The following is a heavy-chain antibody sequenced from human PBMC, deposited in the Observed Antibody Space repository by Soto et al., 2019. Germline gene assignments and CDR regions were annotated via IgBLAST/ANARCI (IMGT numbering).Heavy chain of an antibody. CDR1: GFIFGDYA. Sequence: EVQLVESGGGLVHPGGSLRLSCTTSGFIFGDYAMSWFRQAPGKGMEWVGFIAAKAYGGATEYAESVKGKFIISRDDAQSIAYLQMPSLRTEDTAVYYCARARSDFWGQGTLVTVSS. CDR2: IAAKAYGGAT. CDR3: ARARSDF. V-gene: IGHV3-49*03. J-gene: IGHJ4*02.